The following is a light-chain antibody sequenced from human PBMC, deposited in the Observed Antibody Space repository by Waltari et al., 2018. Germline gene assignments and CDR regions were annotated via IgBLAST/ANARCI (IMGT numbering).Light chain of an antibody. CDR3: CSYAGSRTLV. J-gene: IGLJ2*01. Sequence: QSALTQPASVSGSPGQSITIPGTATSSHVGVYNYVSWYQQHPGKAPKLMIYDVSKRPSGVSKRFSGSKSGNTASLTISGLQAEDEADYYCCSYAGSRTLVFGGGTKLTVL. CDR2: DVS. V-gene: IGLV2-23*02. CDR1: SSHVGVYNY.